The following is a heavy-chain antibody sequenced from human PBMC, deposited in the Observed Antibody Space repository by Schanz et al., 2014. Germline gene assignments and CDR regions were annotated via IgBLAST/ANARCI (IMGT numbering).Heavy chain of an antibody. V-gene: IGHV3-72*01. CDR3: AKVAPAATYLDS. J-gene: IGHJ4*02. CDR2: ITNKPNNYNT. Sequence: GGSLRLSCAASGFTFSDHYMDWVRQAPGKGLEWVGRITNKPNNYNTEYAASVKGRFTISRDDSRNSLYLQMNSLSAEDTAVYYCAKVAPAATYLDSWGLGTLVTVSS. CDR1: GFTFSDHY. D-gene: IGHD2-2*01.